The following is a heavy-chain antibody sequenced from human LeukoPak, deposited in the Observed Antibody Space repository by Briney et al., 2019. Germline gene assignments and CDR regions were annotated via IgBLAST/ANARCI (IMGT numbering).Heavy chain of an antibody. CDR2: INPSGKT. D-gene: IGHD6-19*01. Sequence: SETLSLTCAAYGGSFSGFYWSWIRQPPGKGLEWIGEINPSGKTNYNPSLKSRVTISVDTSKNQFSLKLTSVTAADTAVYYCARGGQWLVRYWGQGTLVTVSS. CDR3: ARGGQWLVRY. V-gene: IGHV4-34*01. J-gene: IGHJ4*02. CDR1: GGSFSGFY.